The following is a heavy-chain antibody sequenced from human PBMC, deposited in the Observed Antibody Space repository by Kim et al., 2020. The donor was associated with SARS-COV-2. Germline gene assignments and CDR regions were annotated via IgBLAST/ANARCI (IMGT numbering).Heavy chain of an antibody. V-gene: IGHV1-69*02. J-gene: IGHJ6*02. CDR2: IIPILGIA. CDR1: GGTFSSYT. D-gene: IGHD1-26*01. Sequence: SVKVSCKASGGTFSSYTISWVRQAPGQGLEWMGRIIPILGIANYAQKFQGRVTITADKSTSTAYMELSSLRSEDTAVYYCASPISISGSPLSYYYYYGMDVWGQGTTVTVSS. CDR3: ASPISISGSPLSYYYYYGMDV.